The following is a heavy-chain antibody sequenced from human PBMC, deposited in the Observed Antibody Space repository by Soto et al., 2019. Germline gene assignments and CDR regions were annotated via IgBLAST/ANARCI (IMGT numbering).Heavy chain of an antibody. D-gene: IGHD3-22*01. CDR2: ISAYNGNT. CDR3: ARDRGGEDYYDSSGFDY. V-gene: IGHV1-18*01. Sequence: QVPLVQSGAEVKKPGASVKVSCKASGYTFTSYGISWVRQAPGQGLEWMGWISAYNGNTNYAQKLQGRVTMTTDTPTSTAYMELRSLRSDDTAVYYCARDRGGEDYYDSSGFDYWGQGTLVTVSS. J-gene: IGHJ4*02. CDR1: GYTFTSYG.